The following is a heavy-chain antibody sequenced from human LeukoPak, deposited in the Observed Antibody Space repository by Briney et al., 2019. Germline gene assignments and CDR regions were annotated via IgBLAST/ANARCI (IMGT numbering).Heavy chain of an antibody. CDR1: GYTFTSYA. J-gene: IGHJ6*02. CDR2: INPNSGGT. Sequence: ASVKVSCKASGYTFTSYAMHWVRQAPGQRLEWMGWINPNSGGTNYAQKFQGWVTMTRDTSISTAYMELSRLRSDDTAVYYCARGGYDFWSGYYHYYYYGMDVWGQGTTVTVSS. CDR3: ARGGYDFWSGYYHYYYYGMDV. D-gene: IGHD3-3*01. V-gene: IGHV1-2*04.